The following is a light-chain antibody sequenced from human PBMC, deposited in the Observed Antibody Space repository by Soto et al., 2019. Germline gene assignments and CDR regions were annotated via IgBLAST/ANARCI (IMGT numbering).Light chain of an antibody. V-gene: IGKV1-27*01. CDR3: QKYSSVPV. CDR1: QGIRNF. J-gene: IGKJ3*01. CDR2: VAS. Sequence: DIQMTQSPTSLSASVGDRVTITCRASQGIRNFVAWYQQKPGKAPKLLIYVASTLQSGVPSRFSGSGSGTDFPLTINSLQPEDVATYYCQKYSSVPVFGPGTKVEIK.